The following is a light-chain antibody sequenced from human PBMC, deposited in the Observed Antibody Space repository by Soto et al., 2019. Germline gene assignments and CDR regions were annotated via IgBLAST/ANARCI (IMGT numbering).Light chain of an antibody. Sequence: EIVLTQSPATLSLSPGERATLSCRASQSVSSYLAWYQQKPGQALRLLIYDASNRATGIPARFSGSGSGTDFTLTISSLEPEDFAVYSCQQRSNWRALTFGGGTKVEIK. V-gene: IGKV3-11*01. CDR2: DAS. J-gene: IGKJ4*01. CDR1: QSVSSY. CDR3: QQRSNWRALT.